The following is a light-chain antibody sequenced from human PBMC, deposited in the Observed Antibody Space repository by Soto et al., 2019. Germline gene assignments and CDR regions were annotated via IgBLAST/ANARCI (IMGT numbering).Light chain of an antibody. Sequence: QSVLTQPPSASGTPGQRVTISCSGSSSNVGGNPVNWYQHVPTTAPKLLIYTNTQRPSGVPDRFSGSKSGTSASLAISGLQSEDEADYYCAASHDSRNGWVFGGGTKVTVL. J-gene: IGLJ3*02. V-gene: IGLV1-44*01. CDR1: SSNVGGNP. CDR3: AASHDSRNGWV. CDR2: TNT.